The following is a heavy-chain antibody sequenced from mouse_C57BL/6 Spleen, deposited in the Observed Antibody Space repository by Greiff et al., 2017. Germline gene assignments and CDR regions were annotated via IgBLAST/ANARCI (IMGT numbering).Heavy chain of an antibody. V-gene: IGHV1-47*01. CDR3: ARGGGPRYYGSSYDWYFDV. CDR2: FHPYNDDT. Sequence: VKLMESGAELVKPGASVKMSCKASGYTFTTYPIEWMKQNHGKSLEWIGNFHPYNDDTKYNEKFKGKATLTVEKSSSTVYLELSRLTSDDSAVYYCARGGGPRYYGSSYDWYFDVWGTGTTVTVAS. D-gene: IGHD1-1*01. CDR1: GYTFTTYP. J-gene: IGHJ1*03.